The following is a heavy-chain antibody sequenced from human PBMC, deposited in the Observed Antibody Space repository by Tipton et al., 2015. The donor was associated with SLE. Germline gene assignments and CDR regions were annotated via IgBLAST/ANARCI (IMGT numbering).Heavy chain of an antibody. CDR1: GGTFSSYT. CDR3: ARGSFKGSDYLDC. CDR2: IIPILGIA. D-gene: IGHD2-15*01. J-gene: IGHJ4*02. Sequence: QLVQSGAEVKKPGSSVKVSCKASGGTFSSYTISWVRQAPGQGLEWMGRIIPILGIANYAQKFQGRVTITADKSTSTAYMELSSLRSEDTAVYYCARGSFKGSDYLDCWGQGTLVTASS. V-gene: IGHV1-69*09.